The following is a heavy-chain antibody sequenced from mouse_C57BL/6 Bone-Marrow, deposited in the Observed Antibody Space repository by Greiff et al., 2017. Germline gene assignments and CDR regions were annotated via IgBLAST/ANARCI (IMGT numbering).Heavy chain of an antibody. CDR3: AREDYYGSSYDY. Sequence: QVQLQQPGAELVKPGASVKMSCKASGYTFTSYWITWVKQRPGQGLEWIGDIYPGSGSTNYNEKFKSKARLTVDTSSSTAYMQLSSLTSEDSAVYYCAREDYYGSSYDYWGQGTTLTVSS. D-gene: IGHD1-1*01. CDR2: IYPGSGST. J-gene: IGHJ2*01. CDR1: GYTFTSYW. V-gene: IGHV1-55*01.